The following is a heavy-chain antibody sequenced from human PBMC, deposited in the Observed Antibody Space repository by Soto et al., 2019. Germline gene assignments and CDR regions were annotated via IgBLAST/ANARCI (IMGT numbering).Heavy chain of an antibody. D-gene: IGHD6-19*01. CDR2: ISSSGGTT. V-gene: IGHV3-23*01. CDR3: AKPGYLEQWLVGGYFDY. J-gene: IGHJ4*02. Sequence: GGSLSLSCAASGFTFSSYAMSWVRQAPGKGLEWVSAISSSGGTTHYTDSVKGRFIISRDNSKNTLYLQMNSLRAEDTAVYYCAKPGYLEQWLVGGYFDYWGQGTMVTVSS. CDR1: GFTFSSYA.